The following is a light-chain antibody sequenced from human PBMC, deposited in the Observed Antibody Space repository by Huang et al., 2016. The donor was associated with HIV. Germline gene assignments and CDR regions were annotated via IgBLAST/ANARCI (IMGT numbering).Light chain of an antibody. V-gene: IGKV1-39*01. J-gene: IGKJ5*01. CDR3: QQSYSALSS. CDR1: QSISKY. Sequence: IQMTQSPTSLSALVGDRVSIACRASQSISKYLNWYQQKPGKAPKHLITSASALHSGVPSRFSGSGSGTDFTLTIRGLQRGDFATYYCQQSYSALSSFGPGTRL. CDR2: SAS.